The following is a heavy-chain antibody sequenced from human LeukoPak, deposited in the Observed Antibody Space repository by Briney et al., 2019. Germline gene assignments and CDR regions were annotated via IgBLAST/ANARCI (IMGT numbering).Heavy chain of an antibody. CDR3: ARWDYRRDIDY. CDR1: GGSFSGYY. V-gene: IGHV4-34*01. D-gene: IGHD4-11*01. Sequence: PSETLSLTCAVYGGSFSGYYWSWIRQPPGKGLEWIGEINHSGSTNYNPSLKSRVTISVDTSKNQFSLKLSSVTAADTAVYYCARWDYRRDIDYWGQGTLVTVSS. CDR2: INHSGST. J-gene: IGHJ4*02.